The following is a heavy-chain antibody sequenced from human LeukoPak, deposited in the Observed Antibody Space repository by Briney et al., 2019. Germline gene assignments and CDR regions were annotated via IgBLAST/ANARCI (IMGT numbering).Heavy chain of an antibody. V-gene: IGHV4-4*07. J-gene: IGHJ5*02. CDR3: ARERGTIMNVGGPTRFDP. D-gene: IGHD3-16*01. CDR2: IYTSGRT. Sequence: SETLSLTCTISGDSVSGSYWSWLRLPAGKGLEWIGRIYTSGRTNYNLALKGRVTMSVDTSKNQFSLKLTSVTAADTAVYYCARERGTIMNVGGPTRFDPWGQGTLVIVSS. CDR1: GDSVSGSY.